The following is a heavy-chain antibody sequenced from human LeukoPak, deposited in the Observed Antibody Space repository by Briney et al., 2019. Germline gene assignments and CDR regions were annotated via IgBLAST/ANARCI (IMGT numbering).Heavy chain of an antibody. CDR2: IYSGGST. CDR1: GFTVSSNY. CDR3: ARGLPSYDYVWGSYRHDAFDI. V-gene: IGHV3-53*01. Sequence: PGGSLRLSCAASGFTVSSNYMSWVRQAPGKGLEWVSVIYSGGSTYYADSVKGRFTISRDNSKNTLYLQMNSPRAEDTAVYYCARGLPSYDYVWGSYRHDAFDIWGQGTMVTVSS. J-gene: IGHJ3*02. D-gene: IGHD3-16*02.